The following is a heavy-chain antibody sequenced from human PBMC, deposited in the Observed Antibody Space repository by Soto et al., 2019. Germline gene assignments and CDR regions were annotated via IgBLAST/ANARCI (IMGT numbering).Heavy chain of an antibody. CDR2: ISSNGGST. CDR3: VKVYDYYDSSGYPR. CDR1: GFTFSSYA. V-gene: IGHV3-64D*06. D-gene: IGHD3-22*01. J-gene: IGHJ4*02. Sequence: GGSLRLSCSASGFTFSSYAMHWVRQAPGKGLEYVLAISSNGGSTYYADSVKGRFTISRDNSKNTLYLQMSSLRAEDTAVYYCVKVYDYYDSSGYPRWGQGTLVTVSS.